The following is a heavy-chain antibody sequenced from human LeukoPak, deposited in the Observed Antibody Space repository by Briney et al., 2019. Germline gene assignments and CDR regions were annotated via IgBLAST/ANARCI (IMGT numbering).Heavy chain of an antibody. CDR3: ARDRADSSGYYTFDY. CDR2: ISYDGSNK. D-gene: IGHD3-22*01. Sequence: QSGGSLRFSCAASGFTFSSYAMHWVRQAPGKGLEWVAVISYDGSNKYYADSVKGRFTISRDNSKNTLYLQMNSLRAEDTAVYYCARDRADSSGYYTFDYWGQGTLVTVSS. J-gene: IGHJ4*02. V-gene: IGHV3-30*04. CDR1: GFTFSSYA.